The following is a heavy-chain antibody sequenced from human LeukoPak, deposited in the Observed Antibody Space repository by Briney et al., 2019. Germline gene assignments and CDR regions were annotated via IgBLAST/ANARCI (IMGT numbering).Heavy chain of an antibody. D-gene: IGHD2-15*01. CDR3: ARDGGFCSGGFCYRLFDP. J-gene: IGHJ5*02. V-gene: IGHV3-48*04. CDR1: GFTFSSHN. Sequence: GGSLRLSCAASGFTFSSHNMVWVHQPPGKGLEWISYISDSSITMYYADSVKGRFTISRDNAKNSLYLQMNSLRAEDTAVYYCARDGGFCSGGFCYRLFDPWGQGTLVTVSS. CDR2: ISDSSITM.